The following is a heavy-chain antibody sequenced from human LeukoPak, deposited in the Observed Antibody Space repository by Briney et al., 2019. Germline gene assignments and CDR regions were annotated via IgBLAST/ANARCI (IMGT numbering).Heavy chain of an antibody. J-gene: IGHJ4*02. CDR3: ARHPTPSGSYFPKNFDY. CDR2: IYYSGSS. D-gene: IGHD3-10*01. V-gene: IGHV4-39*01. Sequence: PSETLSLTCTVSGASISSSGYYWGWIRQPPGKGLEWIASIYYSGSSYYNPSLKSRVTISVDTSKNQSSLTLSSVTAADTAVYYCARHPTPSGSYFPKNFDYWGQGALVTVSS. CDR1: GASISSSGYY.